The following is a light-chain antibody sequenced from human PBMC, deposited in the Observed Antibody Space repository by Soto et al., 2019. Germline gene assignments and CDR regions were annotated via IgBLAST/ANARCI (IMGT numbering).Light chain of an antibody. J-gene: IGKJ5*01. CDR1: QTISSNY. Sequence: EIVLTQSPGTLSLSPGERATLSCRASQTISSNYLAWYQQKPGQAPSLLMYATSISATDVPDRFSGSGSGTVLTLTISRLEPEDFAVYHCHHYGSSPTFGQGTRLEIK. V-gene: IGKV3-20*01. CDR2: ATS. CDR3: HHYGSSPT.